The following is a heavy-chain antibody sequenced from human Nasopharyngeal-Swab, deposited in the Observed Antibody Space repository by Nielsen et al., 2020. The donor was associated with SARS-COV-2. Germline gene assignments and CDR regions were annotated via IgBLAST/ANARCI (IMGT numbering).Heavy chain of an antibody. CDR2: ISTSSGNT. Sequence: ASVKVSCKAPGYTYTNYGLNWVRQAPGQGLEWMGWISTSSGNTLYAQNIQGRVTMTTDTSTNTAYIELRSLRSDDTAVYYCARGFNWNDFDYWGQGTLVTVSS. D-gene: IGHD1-1*01. J-gene: IGHJ4*02. CDR1: GYTYTNYG. CDR3: ARGFNWNDFDY. V-gene: IGHV1-18*04.